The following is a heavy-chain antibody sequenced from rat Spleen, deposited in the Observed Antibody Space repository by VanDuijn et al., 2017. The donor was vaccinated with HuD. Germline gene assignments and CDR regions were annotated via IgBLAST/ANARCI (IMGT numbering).Heavy chain of an antibody. J-gene: IGHJ1*01. Sequence: EVQLVESGGGLVQPGRSLKLSCAASGFTFSDYGVAWVRQAPTKGLEWVATISYDGSSTYYRDSVKGRFTTSRDNAKSTLYLQMDSMRSEDTATYYCARHGYTYYWYFDFWGPGTMVTVSS. CDR2: ISYDGSST. V-gene: IGHV5-29*01. CDR1: GFTFSDYG. D-gene: IGHD1-4*01. CDR3: ARHGYTYYWYFDF.